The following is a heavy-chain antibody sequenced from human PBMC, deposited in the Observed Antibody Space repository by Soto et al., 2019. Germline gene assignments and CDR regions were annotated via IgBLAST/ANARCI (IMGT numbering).Heavy chain of an antibody. J-gene: IGHJ5*02. V-gene: IGHV7-4-1*01. D-gene: IGHD5-12*01. CDR1: GYTFTSDA. CDR3: AREGSGYDYWFDP. Sequence: ASVQVSCKASGYTFTSDAMNWVRQAPGQGLEWMGWINTNTGNPTYAQGFTGRFVFSLDTSVSTAYLQICSLKAEDTAVYYCAREGSGYDYWFDPWGQGTLVTVSS. CDR2: INTNTGNP.